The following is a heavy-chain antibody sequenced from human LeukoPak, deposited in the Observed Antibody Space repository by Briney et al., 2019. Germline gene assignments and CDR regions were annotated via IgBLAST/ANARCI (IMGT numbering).Heavy chain of an antibody. J-gene: IGHJ6*02. CDR1: GFTFSSYA. CDR3: ARDWEPRSSWPYYYCYGMDV. CDR2: ISYDGSNK. Sequence: QPGGSLRLSCAASGFTFSSYAMHWVRQAPGKGLEWVAVISYDGSNKYYADSVKGRFTISRDNSKNTLYLQMTGLRAEDTAVYYCARDWEPRSSWPYYYCYGMDVWGQGTTVTVSS. D-gene: IGHD6-13*01. V-gene: IGHV3-30-3*01.